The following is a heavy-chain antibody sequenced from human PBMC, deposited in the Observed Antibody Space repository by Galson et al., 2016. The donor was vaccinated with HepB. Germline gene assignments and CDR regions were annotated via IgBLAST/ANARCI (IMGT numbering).Heavy chain of an antibody. V-gene: IGHV3-9*01. J-gene: IGHJ5*02. D-gene: IGHD2-2*01. CDR3: AKAAQDCSSTSRRNWFDP. Sequence: SLRLSCAASGFTFDDYAMHWVRQAPGKGLEWVSGISWNSGNTGYADSVKGRFTISRDNAKDSLYLQMNSLRTEDTALYYGAKAAQDCSSTSRRNWFDPWGPGTLVTVSS. CDR1: GFTFDDYA. CDR2: ISWNSGNT.